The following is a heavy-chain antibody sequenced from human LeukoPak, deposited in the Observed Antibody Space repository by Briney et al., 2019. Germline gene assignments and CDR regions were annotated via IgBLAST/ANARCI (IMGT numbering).Heavy chain of an antibody. J-gene: IGHJ5*02. D-gene: IGHD2-8*01. Sequence: PSQTLSLTCTVSGGSISSYYWSWIRQPPGKGLEWIGYIYYSGSTNYNPSLKSRVTISVDTSKNQFSLKLSSVTAADTAVYYCARAYCTNGVCYWFDPWGQGTLVTVSS. V-gene: IGHV4-59*01. CDR1: GGSISSYY. CDR3: ARAYCTNGVCYWFDP. CDR2: IYYSGST.